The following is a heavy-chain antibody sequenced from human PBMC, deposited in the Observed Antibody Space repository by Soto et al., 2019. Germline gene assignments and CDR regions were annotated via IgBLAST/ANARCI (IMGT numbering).Heavy chain of an antibody. CDR1: DGSVNTGNYY. CDR2: IYYNGTT. D-gene: IGHD3-16*01. CDR3: AREEKQLSRYGGDFDY. Sequence: QVQLQESGPGLVKPSETLSLTCSVSDGSVNTGNYYWSWIRQPPGKGLEWIGHIYYNGTTNYNPSLKSRVTISVDPSKNQFSLKVTSVTAAETAVYFCAREEKQLSRYGGDFDYWGQGILVTVST. V-gene: IGHV4-61*01. J-gene: IGHJ4*02.